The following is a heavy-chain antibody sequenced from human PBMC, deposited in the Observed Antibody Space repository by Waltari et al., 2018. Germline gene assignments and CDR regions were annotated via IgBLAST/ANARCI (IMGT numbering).Heavy chain of an antibody. CDR1: GFTFSSYA. CDR2: ISGSGGST. J-gene: IGHJ4*02. V-gene: IGHV3-23*01. D-gene: IGHD3-22*01. Sequence: EVQLLESGGDLVQPGGSLRLSCAASGFTFSSYAMNWVRQAPGKGLEWVSAISGSGGSTYYADSVKGRFTISRDNSKNTLYLQMNSLRAEDTAVYYCAKDLPGYYDSSGPEWGYWGQGTLVTVSS. CDR3: AKDLPGYYDSSGPEWGY.